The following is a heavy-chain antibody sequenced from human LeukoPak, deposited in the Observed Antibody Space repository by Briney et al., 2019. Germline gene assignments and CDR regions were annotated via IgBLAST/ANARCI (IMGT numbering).Heavy chain of an antibody. Sequence: SETLSLTCTVSGGSMNTNNYYWGWIRQPPGKGLEWIGSVYYSGTTYYNPSLKSRVTISADTSKNRFSLKLRSVTAADTAVYYCARTNPSFDYWGQGTLVTVSS. CDR2: VYYSGTT. J-gene: IGHJ4*02. CDR1: GGSMNTNNYY. CDR3: ARTNPSFDY. V-gene: IGHV4-39*01.